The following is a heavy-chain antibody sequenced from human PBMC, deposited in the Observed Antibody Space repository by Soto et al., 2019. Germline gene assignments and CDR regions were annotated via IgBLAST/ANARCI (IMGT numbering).Heavy chain of an antibody. D-gene: IGHD3-9*01. Sequence: ASVKVSCKVSGYTLTELSMHWVRQAPGKGLEWMGGFDPEDGETIYAQKFQGRVTMTEDTSTDTAYMELSSLRSEDTAVYYCATSFRPYYDILPEVRAFDIWGQGTMVTVSS. J-gene: IGHJ3*02. V-gene: IGHV1-24*01. CDR1: GYTLTELS. CDR2: FDPEDGET. CDR3: ATSFRPYYDILPEVRAFDI.